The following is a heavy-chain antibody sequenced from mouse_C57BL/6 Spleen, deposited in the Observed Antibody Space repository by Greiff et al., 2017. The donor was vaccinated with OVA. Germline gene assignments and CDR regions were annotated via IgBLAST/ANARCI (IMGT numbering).Heavy chain of an antibody. Sequence: EVKVEESGGGLVQPGGSMELSCVASGFTFSNYWMNWVRQSPEKGLEWVAQIRLKSDNYATHYAESVKGRFTISRDDSKSRVYLQMNNLRAEDTGIYYCTSSCWCAYWGQGTLVTVSA. V-gene: IGHV6-3*01. CDR3: TSSCWCAY. J-gene: IGHJ3*01. CDR1: GFTFSNYW. CDR2: IRLKSDNYAT.